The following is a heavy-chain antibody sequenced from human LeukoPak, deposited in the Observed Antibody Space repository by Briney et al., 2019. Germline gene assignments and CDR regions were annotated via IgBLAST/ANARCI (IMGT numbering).Heavy chain of an antibody. CDR3: AKDRVSSPYYFDY. D-gene: IGHD6-6*01. J-gene: IGHJ4*02. V-gene: IGHV3-23*01. Sequence: GGSLRLPCAASGFTFSSHGMSWVRQAPGQGLEWVSVISGSGVSTYYADSVKGRFTISRDNSKNTLYLQMNSLRAEDTAVYYCAKDRVSSPYYFDYWGQGTLVTVSS. CDR2: ISGSGVST. CDR1: GFTFSSHG.